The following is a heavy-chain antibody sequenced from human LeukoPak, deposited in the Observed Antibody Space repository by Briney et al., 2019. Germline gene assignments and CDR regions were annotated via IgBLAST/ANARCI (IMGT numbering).Heavy chain of an antibody. V-gene: IGHV1-3*01. CDR2: INAGNGDT. Sequence: ASVKVSCKASGYTFTSYAMHWVRQAPGQRLEWMGWINAGNGDTKYSQKFQGRVTITRDTSASTAYMELSSLRSEDTAVYYCARVVPAAQEKTRGAFDIWGQGTMVTVSS. J-gene: IGHJ3*02. CDR3: ARVVPAAQEKTRGAFDI. CDR1: GYTFTSYA. D-gene: IGHD2-2*01.